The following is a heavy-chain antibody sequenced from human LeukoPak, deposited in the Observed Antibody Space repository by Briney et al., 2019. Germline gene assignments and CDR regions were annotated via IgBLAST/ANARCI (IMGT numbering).Heavy chain of an antibody. J-gene: IGHJ4*02. Sequence: GESLQISCKGSGYSFTSYWIGWVRQMPGKGLEWVGIIYPGDSDTRYSPSFQGQVTISADKSITTAYLQWSTLKASDTAMYYCAKAYGNYRPFDYWGQGTLVTVSS. CDR3: AKAYGNYRPFDY. D-gene: IGHD4-11*01. V-gene: IGHV5-51*01. CDR2: IYPGDSDT. CDR1: GYSFTSYW.